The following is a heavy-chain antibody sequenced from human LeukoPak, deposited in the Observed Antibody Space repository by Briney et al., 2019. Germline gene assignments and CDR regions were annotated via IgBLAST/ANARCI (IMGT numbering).Heavy chain of an antibody. J-gene: IGHJ4*02. D-gene: IGHD2/OR15-2a*01. Sequence: PSQTLSLTCTVTGGSISSGGYSWSWIRQPPGKGLEWIGYIYHSGSTYYNPSLKSRVTISVDGSKNQFSLRLTSVTAADTAVYYCARTFHYYFDSWGQGTLVTVSS. CDR3: ARTFHYYFDS. CDR1: GGSISSGGYS. CDR2: IYHSGST. V-gene: IGHV4-30-2*01.